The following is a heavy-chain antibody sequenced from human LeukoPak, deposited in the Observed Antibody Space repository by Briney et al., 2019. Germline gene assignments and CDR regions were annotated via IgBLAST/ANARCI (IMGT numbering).Heavy chain of an antibody. D-gene: IGHD6-13*01. CDR2: IKEDGTDK. J-gene: IGHJ4*02. Sequence: GGSLRLSCAASGFAFRGCWMSWVRQAPGKGPEWVANIKEDGTDKYYVDSVKGRFTISRDNSKNTLYLQMNSLRAEDTAVYYCAKEGDSSSWYDLYDYWGQGTLVTVSS. V-gene: IGHV3-7*03. CDR3: AKEGDSSSWYDLYDY. CDR1: GFAFRGCW.